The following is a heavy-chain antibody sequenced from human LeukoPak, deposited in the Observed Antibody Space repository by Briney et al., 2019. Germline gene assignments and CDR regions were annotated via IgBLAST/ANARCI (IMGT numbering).Heavy chain of an antibody. CDR3: ARDARGSGTYTFDY. V-gene: IGHV3-66*01. CDR1: GLTVSTDY. CDR2: IYSSGST. Sequence: GGSLRLSCAASGLTVSTDYMSWVRQAPGKGLEWVSVIYSSGSTYYADSAKGRFTISRDNSKNTIYLQMNSLRVEDTAVYYCARDARGSGTYTFDYWGQGTLVTVSS. D-gene: IGHD3-10*01. J-gene: IGHJ4*02.